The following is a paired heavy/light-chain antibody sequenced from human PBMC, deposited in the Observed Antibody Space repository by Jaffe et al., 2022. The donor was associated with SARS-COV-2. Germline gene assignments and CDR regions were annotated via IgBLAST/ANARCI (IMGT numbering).Heavy chain of an antibody. D-gene: IGHD3-22*01. Sequence: EVQLVESGGGLIQPGGSLRLSCAASGFTVSSNYMSWVRQAPGKGLEWVSVIYSGGSTYYADSVKGRFSISRDKSENTLYLQMNSLRAEDTAVYYCARARGDRSGYYYYYFDYWGQGTLVTVSS. CDR2: IYSGGST. CDR1: GFTVSSNY. V-gene: IGHV3-53*01. J-gene: IGHJ4*02. CDR3: ARARGDRSGYYYYYFDY.
Light chain of an antibody. CDR1: QSISSN. V-gene: IGKV3-15*01. Sequence: EIVMTQSPATLSVSPGERATLSCRASQSISSNLAWYQQKPGQAPRLLIYGASTRATGIPARFSGSGSGTEFTLTISSLQSEDFAVYYCQQYNNWPVAFGQGTKVEIK. CDR3: QQYNNWPVA. CDR2: GAS. J-gene: IGKJ1*01.